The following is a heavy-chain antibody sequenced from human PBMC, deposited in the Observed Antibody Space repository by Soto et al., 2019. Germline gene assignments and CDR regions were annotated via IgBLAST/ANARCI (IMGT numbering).Heavy chain of an antibody. CDR2: IIPISGTT. V-gene: IGHV1-69*13. CDR3: ARVRCFNGLCHTADYGMDV. J-gene: IGHJ6*02. Sequence: ASVKVSCKASGDVFRSYGINWVRQAPGQGLEWMGGIIPISGTTNYAQKFQGRVAITADESTDTVYMELSRLRSEDTAAYFCARVRCFNGLCHTADYGMDVWGQGTTVTVSS. D-gene: IGHD2-8*01. CDR1: GDVFRSYG.